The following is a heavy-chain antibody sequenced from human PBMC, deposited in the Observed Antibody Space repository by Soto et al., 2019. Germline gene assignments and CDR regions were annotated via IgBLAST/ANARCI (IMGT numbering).Heavy chain of an antibody. J-gene: IGHJ3*02. Sequence: QVQLQESGPGLVKPSQTLSLTCTVSGGSISSGGYYWSWIHQHPGKGLEWIGYIYYSGSTYYNPSLKSRVTISVDTSKNQFSLKLSYVTAADTAVYYCAGGEGGYYWFDAFDIGGQGTMVTVSS. CDR1: GGSISSGGYY. V-gene: IGHV4-31*03. CDR3: AGGEGGYYWFDAFDI. CDR2: IYYSGST. D-gene: IGHD3-3*01.